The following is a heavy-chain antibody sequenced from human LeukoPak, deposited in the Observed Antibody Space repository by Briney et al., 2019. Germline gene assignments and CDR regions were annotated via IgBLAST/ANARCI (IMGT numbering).Heavy chain of an antibody. CDR2: ISYDGSNK. Sequence: GGSLRLSCASSGFTFRSYAMHWVRQAPGKGLEWVAVISYDGSNKYYADSVKGRFTISRDNSKNTLYLQMNSLRAEDTAVYYCARDTIKGDGYMRYWGQGTLVTVSS. V-gene: IGHV3-30-3*01. J-gene: IGHJ4*02. D-gene: IGHD5-24*01. CDR3: ARDTIKGDGYMRY. CDR1: GFTFRSYA.